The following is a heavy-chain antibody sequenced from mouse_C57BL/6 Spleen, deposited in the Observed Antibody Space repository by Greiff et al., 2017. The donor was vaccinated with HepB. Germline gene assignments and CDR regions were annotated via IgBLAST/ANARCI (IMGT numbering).Heavy chain of an antibody. CDR2: IDPETGGT. D-gene: IGHD4-1*01. CDR1: GYTFTDYE. CDR3: TRFPNWDPAY. V-gene: IGHV1-15*01. Sequence: QVQLQQSGAELVRPGASVTLSCKASGYTFTDYEMHWVKQTPVHGLEWIGAIDPETGGTAYNQKFKGKAILTADKSSSTAYMELRSLTSEDSAVYYCTRFPNWDPAYWGQGTLVTVSA. J-gene: IGHJ3*01.